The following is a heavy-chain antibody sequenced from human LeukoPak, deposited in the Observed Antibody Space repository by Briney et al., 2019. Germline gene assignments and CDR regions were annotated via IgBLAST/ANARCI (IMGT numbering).Heavy chain of an antibody. J-gene: IGHJ4*02. CDR3: ARNLAVAPHAYYFDY. CDR2: IIPIFGTA. CDR1: GGTFSSYA. V-gene: IGHV1-69*05. Sequence: ASVKVSCKASGGTFSSYAISWVRQAPGQGLEWMGGIIPIFGTANYAQKFQGRVTITRDTSARTVYMELSSLRSEDMAVYYCARNLAVAPHAYYFDYWGQGTLVTVSS. D-gene: IGHD6-19*01.